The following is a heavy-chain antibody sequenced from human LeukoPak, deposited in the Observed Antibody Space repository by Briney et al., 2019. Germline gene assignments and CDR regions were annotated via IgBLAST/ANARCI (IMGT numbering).Heavy chain of an antibody. V-gene: IGHV1-2*02. J-gene: IGHJ4*02. CDR1: GYTFTGYY. CDR3: ARGGDSDYDSSGYYLY. Sequence: ASVKVSCTASGYTFTGYYMHWVRQAPGQGLEWMGWINPNSGGTNYAQKFQGRVTMTGDTSISTAYMELSRLRSDDTAVYYCARGGDSDYDSSGYYLYWGQGTLVTVSS. CDR2: INPNSGGT. D-gene: IGHD3-22*01.